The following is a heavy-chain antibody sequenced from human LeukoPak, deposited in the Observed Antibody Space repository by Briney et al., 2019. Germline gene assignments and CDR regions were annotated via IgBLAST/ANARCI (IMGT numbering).Heavy chain of an antibody. CDR2: IYHSGST. CDR1: GYSISSGYY. CDR3: ARRFPAMVPEYFDY. J-gene: IGHJ4*02. D-gene: IGHD3-10*01. V-gene: IGHV4-38-2*02. Sequence: SETLSLTCTVSGYSISSGYYWGWIRQPPGKGLEWIGSIYHSGSTYYNSSLKSRVTISVDTSKNQFSLKLSSVTAADTAVYYCARRFPAMVPEYFDYWGQGTLVTVSS.